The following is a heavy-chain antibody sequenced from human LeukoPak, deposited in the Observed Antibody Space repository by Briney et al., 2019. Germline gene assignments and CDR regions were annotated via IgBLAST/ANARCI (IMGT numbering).Heavy chain of an antibody. Sequence: GGSLRLSCAASGFTFSNYGMNWVRQAPGKGLEWVSAISGSGHNTYYADSVKGRFTISRDNSKNTLYLQMNSLRVEDTAVYYCARGLFLSGYLDAFDIWGQGTVVTVSS. CDR3: ARGLFLSGYLDAFDI. CDR2: ISGSGHNT. CDR1: GFTFSNYG. J-gene: IGHJ3*02. D-gene: IGHD3-22*01. V-gene: IGHV3-23*01.